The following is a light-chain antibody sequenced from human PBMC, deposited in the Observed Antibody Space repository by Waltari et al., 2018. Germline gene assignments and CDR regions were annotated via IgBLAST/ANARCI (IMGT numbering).Light chain of an antibody. CDR3: AAWDDSLNGYHV. CDR2: SNN. Sequence: QSVLTQPPSASGTPGQRVTISCSGSSSNIGSNTVNWYQQLPGTAPQLLIYSNNQRPSVVPDRCSGSKSGTSASLAISGLQSEDEADYYCAAWDDSLNGYHVFGTGTKVTVL. V-gene: IGLV1-44*01. CDR1: SSNIGSNT. J-gene: IGLJ1*01.